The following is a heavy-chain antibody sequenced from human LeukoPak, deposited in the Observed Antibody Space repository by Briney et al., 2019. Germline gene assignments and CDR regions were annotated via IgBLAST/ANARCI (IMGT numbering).Heavy chain of an antibody. CDR1: GFTFSSYS. CDR3: ARNASGSYYSDAFDI. J-gene: IGHJ3*02. V-gene: IGHV3-21*01. D-gene: IGHD3-10*01. Sequence: GGSLRLSCEASGFTFSSYSMNWVRQAPGKGLEWVSSISSSSSYIYYADSVKGRFTISRDNAKNSLYLQMNSLRAEDTAVYYCARNASGSYYSDAFDIWGQGTMVTVSS. CDR2: ISSSSSYI.